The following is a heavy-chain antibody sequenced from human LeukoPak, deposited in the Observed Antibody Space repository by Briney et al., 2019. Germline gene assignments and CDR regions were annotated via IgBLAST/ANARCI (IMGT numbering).Heavy chain of an antibody. CDR2: ISSSSSYI. Sequence: GGSLRLSCAASGFTFSSYSMNWVRQAPGKGLEWVSSISSSSSYIYYADSVKGRFTISRDNAKNSLYLQMNSLRPEDTAVYYCAKGGSGWSLSDYWGQGILVTVSS. V-gene: IGHV3-21*01. D-gene: IGHD6-19*01. CDR3: AKGGSGWSLSDY. J-gene: IGHJ4*02. CDR1: GFTFSSYS.